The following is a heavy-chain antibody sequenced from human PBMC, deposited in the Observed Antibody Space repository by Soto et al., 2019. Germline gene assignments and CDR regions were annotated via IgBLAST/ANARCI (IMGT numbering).Heavy chain of an antibody. V-gene: IGHV4-34*01. Sequence: SEALSLTCAVYGGSFSGYYWSWIRQPPGKGLEWIGEINHSGSTNYNPSLKSRVTISVDTSKNQFSLKLSSVTAADTAVYYCARGRDFWSGYQSSYYYMDVWGKGTKVTVYS. CDR2: INHSGST. D-gene: IGHD3-3*01. J-gene: IGHJ6*03. CDR3: ARGRDFWSGYQSSYYYMDV. CDR1: GGSFSGYY.